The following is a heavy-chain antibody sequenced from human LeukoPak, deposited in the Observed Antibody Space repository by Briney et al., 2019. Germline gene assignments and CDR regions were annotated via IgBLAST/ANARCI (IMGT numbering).Heavy chain of an antibody. J-gene: IGHJ4*02. CDR3: ARIYDSSGYYFTY. CDR1: GYTFTSYD. V-gene: IGHV1-8*01. Sequence: GASVKVSCKASGYTFTSYDINWVRQATGQGLEWMGWMNPNSGNTGYAQKFQGRVTMTRNTSISTDYMELSSLRSEDTAVYYCARIYDSSGYYFTYWGQGTLVTVSS. D-gene: IGHD3-22*01. CDR2: MNPNSGNT.